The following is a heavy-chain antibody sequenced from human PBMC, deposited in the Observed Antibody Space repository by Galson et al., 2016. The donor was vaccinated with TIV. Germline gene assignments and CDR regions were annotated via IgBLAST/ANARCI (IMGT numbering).Heavy chain of an antibody. Sequence: CAISGDSVSSKSAAWNWIRQSPSRGLEWLGRTYSRSRWYNEYAVPVRSRISINPDTSKNQFSLQLNSVTPEDTAIYYCARGGGDGQKALTHFDHWGQGTLVTVSS. CDR2: TYSRSRWYN. D-gene: IGHD5-24*01. J-gene: IGHJ4*02. CDR3: ARGGGDGQKALTHFDH. V-gene: IGHV6-1*01. CDR1: GDSVSSKSAA.